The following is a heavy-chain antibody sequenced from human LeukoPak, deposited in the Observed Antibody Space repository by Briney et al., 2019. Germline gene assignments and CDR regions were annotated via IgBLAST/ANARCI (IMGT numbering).Heavy chain of an antibody. J-gene: IGHJ5*02. Sequence: SAKVSCKASGGTFSSYAISWVRQAPGQGLEWMGGIIPIFGTANYAQKFQGRVTITTDESTSTAYMELSSLRSEDTAVYYCAREQPYYDFWSGYHGYNWFDPWGQGTLVTVSS. D-gene: IGHD3-3*01. CDR3: AREQPYYDFWSGYHGYNWFDP. CDR2: IIPIFGTA. V-gene: IGHV1-69*05. CDR1: GGTFSSYA.